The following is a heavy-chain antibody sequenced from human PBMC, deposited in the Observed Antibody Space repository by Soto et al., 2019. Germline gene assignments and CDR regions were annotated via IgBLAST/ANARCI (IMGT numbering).Heavy chain of an antibody. CDR2: INAGNGNT. Sequence: ASVKVSCKASGYTFTSYTIHWVRQAPGQRLEWMGWINAGNGNTKYSQKFQGRVTITRDTSASTAYMELRGLRSDDTAVYYCARVVLEWLPTSGFDYWGQGTLVTVSS. J-gene: IGHJ4*02. D-gene: IGHD3-3*01. CDR1: GYTFTSYT. V-gene: IGHV1-3*01. CDR3: ARVVLEWLPTSGFDY.